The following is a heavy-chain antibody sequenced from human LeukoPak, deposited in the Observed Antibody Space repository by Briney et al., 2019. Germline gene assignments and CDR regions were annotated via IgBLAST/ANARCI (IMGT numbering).Heavy chain of an antibody. CDR1: GFTFSSYG. J-gene: IGHJ4*02. V-gene: IGHV3-30*02. CDR2: IRYDGSNK. CDR3: AKVKDIVVGPPAMGGSFDY. D-gene: IGHD2-2*01. Sequence: GGSLRLSCAASGFTFSSYGMHWVRQAPGKGLEWVAFIRYDGSNKYYADSVKGRFTISRDNSKNTLYLQMDSLRAEDTAVYYCAKVKDIVVGPPAMGGSFDYWGQGTLVTVSS.